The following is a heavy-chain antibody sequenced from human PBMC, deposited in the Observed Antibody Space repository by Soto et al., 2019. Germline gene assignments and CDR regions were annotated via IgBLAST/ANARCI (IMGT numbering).Heavy chain of an antibody. D-gene: IGHD1-26*01. J-gene: IGHJ6*02. Sequence: QVQLVQSGAEVKKPGSSVKVSCEASGGTFSSYPINWVRQAPGQGLEWMGGIIPVFGTSNYAQKFQGRVTITADDSTSTAYMELRSLRSEDTAVYYCARVGHSTNYGMAVWGQGTTVTVSS. CDR2: IIPVFGTS. V-gene: IGHV1-69*01. CDR3: ARVGHSTNYGMAV. CDR1: GGTFSSYP.